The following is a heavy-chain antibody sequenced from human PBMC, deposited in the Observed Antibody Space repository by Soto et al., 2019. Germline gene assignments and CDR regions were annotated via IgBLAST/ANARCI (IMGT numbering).Heavy chain of an antibody. CDR3: AKGYYDILTGLDY. D-gene: IGHD3-9*01. CDR2: ISGSGYNT. Sequence: EVQRLESGGGLVQPGGSLRLSCAPSGFTFSNYAMTWVRQAPGKGLEWVSGISGSGYNTYYRDSVKGRFTISRDNSKNTLFLQMNGLGDEDTAVYYFAKGYYDILTGLDYSGQGTLVTVSS. V-gene: IGHV3-23*01. J-gene: IGHJ4*02. CDR1: GFTFSNYA.